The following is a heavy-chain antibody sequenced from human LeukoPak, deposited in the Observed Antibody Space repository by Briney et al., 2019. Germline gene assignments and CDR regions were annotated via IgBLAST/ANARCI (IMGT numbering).Heavy chain of an antibody. V-gene: IGHV3-20*04. D-gene: IGHD3-22*01. Sequence: PGGSLRLSCAASGFSFDDYGMTWVRQAPGKGLEWVCGINWNGGSTSYADSVKGRFTISRDNARGSLSLQMNSLRAEDTAFYYCARFFGQYESGSLEYWGQGTLVTVSS. J-gene: IGHJ4*02. CDR1: GFSFDDYG. CDR2: INWNGGST. CDR3: ARFFGQYESGSLEY.